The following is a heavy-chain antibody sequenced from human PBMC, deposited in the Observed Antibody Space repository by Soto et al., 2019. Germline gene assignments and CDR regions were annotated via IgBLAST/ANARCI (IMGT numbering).Heavy chain of an antibody. CDR2: ICTSGST. Sequence: PSETLSLTCTVSGGSISSYYWSWIRQPAGKGLEWIGRICTSGSTNYNPSLKSRVTMSVDTSNNQFSLKLSSVTAADTAVYYFARDHKWGYSNGHDYWGKGTLVTVSS. D-gene: IGHD6-19*01. CDR1: GGSISSYY. V-gene: IGHV4-4*07. CDR3: ARDHKWGYSNGHDY. J-gene: IGHJ4*02.